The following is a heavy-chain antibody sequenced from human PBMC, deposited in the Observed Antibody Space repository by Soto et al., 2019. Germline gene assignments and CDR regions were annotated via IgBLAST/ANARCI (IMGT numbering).Heavy chain of an antibody. D-gene: IGHD2-15*01. CDR3: TRAGRYCVSDFYP. CDR2: SCYEVLNI. V-gene: IGHV3-33*01. CDR1: GFSFSTYG. J-gene: IGHJ5*02. Sequence: QAQLVESGGGVVQPGTSLRLSCAASGFSFSTYGMHWFRQTPGKGLEWVAISCYEVLNIYYADSVKGRFTISRDDSKNRVYQEIISLRPGDPAVYYWTRAGRYCVSDFYPW.